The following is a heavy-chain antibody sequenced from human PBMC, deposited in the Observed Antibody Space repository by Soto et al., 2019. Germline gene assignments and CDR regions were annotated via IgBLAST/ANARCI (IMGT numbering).Heavy chain of an antibody. V-gene: IGHV3-23*01. Sequence: DVHLLESGGGLVQPGGSLRLSCAASGFSFSSYAMVWVRQAPGKGREWVAVISARGGSSYFADSVKGRFTLSRDNYKNVLSLEMSSLRAEDTAIYFCAKGSLEYSASVDNWGQGTLVVVSS. D-gene: IGHD5-12*01. CDR1: GFSFSSYA. CDR2: ISARGGSS. CDR3: AKGSLEYSASVDN. J-gene: IGHJ4*02.